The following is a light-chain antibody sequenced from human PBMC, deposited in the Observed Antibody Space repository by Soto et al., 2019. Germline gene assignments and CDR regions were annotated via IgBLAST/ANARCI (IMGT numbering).Light chain of an antibody. CDR3: TSYTSSSTPYV. V-gene: IGLV2-14*01. J-gene: IGLJ1*01. CDR1: SSDVGGYNS. Sequence: QSVLTQPASVSGSPGQSITISCSGTSSDVGGYNSVSWYQQLPGKAPKLVIYEVGNRPSGVSNRFSGSKSGNTASLTISGLQAEDEADYYCTSYTSSSTPYVFGTGTKLTVL. CDR2: EVG.